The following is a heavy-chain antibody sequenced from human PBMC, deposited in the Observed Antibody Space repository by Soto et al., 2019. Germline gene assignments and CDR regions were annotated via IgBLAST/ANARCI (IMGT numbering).Heavy chain of an antibody. CDR2: INPNSGGT. D-gene: IGHD2-15*01. Sequence: ASVNVSCKSSGYTFTGYYMHWVRQAPGQGLEWMGWINPNSGGTNYAQKFQGWVTMTRDTSISTAYMELSRLRSDDTAVYYCGRGCSGGSCYYYGMDVWGQGTTVTVSS. V-gene: IGHV1-2*04. CDR3: GRGCSGGSCYYYGMDV. J-gene: IGHJ6*02. CDR1: GYTFTGYY.